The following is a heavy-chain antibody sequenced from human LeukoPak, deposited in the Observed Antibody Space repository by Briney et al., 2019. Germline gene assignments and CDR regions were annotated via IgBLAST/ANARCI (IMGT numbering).Heavy chain of an antibody. CDR1: GFTISNYW. J-gene: IGHJ4*02. Sequence: GGSLRLSCVGSGFTISNYWMHWVRQAPGTGLVWVSRIHPDGSITTYADSVKGRFTISRDNAKNTLYLQMNSLKAEDTAVYYCAKDPPVYIVGAWDYWGQGTLVTVSS. V-gene: IGHV3-74*03. CDR2: IHPDGSIT. CDR3: AKDPPVYIVGAWDY. D-gene: IGHD1-26*01.